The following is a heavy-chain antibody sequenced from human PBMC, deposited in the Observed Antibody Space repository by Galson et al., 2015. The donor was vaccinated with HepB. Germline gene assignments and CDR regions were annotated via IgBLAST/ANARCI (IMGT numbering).Heavy chain of an antibody. CDR3: VKGSGGVVPAAMSIQDHAHFDY. D-gene: IGHD2-2*01. J-gene: IGHJ4*02. CDR2: ISSNGGST. V-gene: IGHV3-64D*06. CDR1: GFTFSSYA. Sequence: SLRLSCAASGFTFSSYAMHWVRQAPGKGLEYVSAISSNGGSTYYADSVKGRFTISRDNSKNTLYLQMSSLRAEDTAVYYCVKGSGGVVPAAMSIQDHAHFDYWGQGTLVTVSS.